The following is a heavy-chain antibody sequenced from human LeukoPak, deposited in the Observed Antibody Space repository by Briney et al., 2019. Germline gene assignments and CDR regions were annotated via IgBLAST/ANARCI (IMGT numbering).Heavy chain of an antibody. V-gene: IGHV5-51*01. CDR3: ARHRLIGGSTTSGFDY. D-gene: IGHD2-15*01. Sequence: GESLKISCQVSGYTFPNYWIAWVRQMPGKGLEWMGIIYPGDSDTRYSPSFQGQVTISADKSINTAYVQWSSLKASDTAIYYCARHRLIGGSTTSGFDYWGQGTPVTVSS. J-gene: IGHJ4*02. CDR1: GYTFPNYW. CDR2: IYPGDSDT.